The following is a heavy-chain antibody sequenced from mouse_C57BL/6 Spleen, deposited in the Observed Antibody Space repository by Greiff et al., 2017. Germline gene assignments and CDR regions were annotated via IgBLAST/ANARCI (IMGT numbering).Heavy chain of an antibody. D-gene: IGHD1-1*01. V-gene: IGHV1-81*01. CDR1: GYTFTSYG. Sequence: VQRVESGAELARPGASVKLSCKASGYTFTSYGISWVKQRTGQGLEWIGEIYPRSGNTYYNEKFKGKATLTADKSSSTAYMELRSLTSEDSAVYFCAPITTVVATRGYAMDYWGQGTSVTVSS. CDR3: APITTVVATRGYAMDY. CDR2: IYPRSGNT. J-gene: IGHJ4*01.